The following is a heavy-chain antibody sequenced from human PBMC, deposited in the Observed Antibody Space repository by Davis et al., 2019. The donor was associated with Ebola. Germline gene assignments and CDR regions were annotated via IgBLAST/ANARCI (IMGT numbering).Heavy chain of an antibody. CDR3: ARGDIVVVPVV. V-gene: IGHV3-33*01. CDR2: IWYDGTNK. CDR1: GFTFSTYG. Sequence: PGGSLRLSCAASGFTFSTYGMHWVRQAPGKGLEWVAVIWYDGTNKYYADSVKGRFTISRDNSKNTMYLQMNSLRAEDTAVYYCARGDIVVVPVVWGKGTTVTVSS. D-gene: IGHD2-2*01. J-gene: IGHJ6*04.